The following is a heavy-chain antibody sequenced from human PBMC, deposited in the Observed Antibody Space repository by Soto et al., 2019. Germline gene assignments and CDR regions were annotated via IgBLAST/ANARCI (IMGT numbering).Heavy chain of an antibody. D-gene: IGHD7-27*01. Sequence: ASVKVSCKASGYTFTSYYMHWVRQAPGQGLEWMGIINPSGGSTSYAQKFQGRVTMTRDTSTSTVYLELSSLRAEDTAVYYCARDFPPGGLTASWFDPWGQGTLVTVSS. CDR2: INPSGGST. V-gene: IGHV1-46*01. J-gene: IGHJ5*02. CDR1: GYTFTSYY. CDR3: ARDFPPGGLTASWFDP.